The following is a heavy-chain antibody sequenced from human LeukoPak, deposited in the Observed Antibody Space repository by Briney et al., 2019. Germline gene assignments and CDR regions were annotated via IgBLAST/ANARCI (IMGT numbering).Heavy chain of an antibody. Sequence: SQTLSLTCAISGDSVSANGAAWNWIRQSPSRGLEWLGRTYYRSKWYNDYAVSVKSRITINPDTSKNQFSLQLNSVTPEDTAVYYCARVPYYDFQADAFDIWGQGTMSPSLQ. CDR2: TYYRSKWYN. V-gene: IGHV6-1*01. CDR3: ARVPYYDFQADAFDI. J-gene: IGHJ3*02. D-gene: IGHD3-3*01. CDR1: GDSVSANGAA.